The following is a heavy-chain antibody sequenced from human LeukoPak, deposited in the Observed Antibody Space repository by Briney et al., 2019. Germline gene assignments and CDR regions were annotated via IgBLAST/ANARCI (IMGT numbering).Heavy chain of an antibody. Sequence: GGSLRLSCAASGFTVSSNYMSWVRQAPGKGLEWVSVIYSGGSTYYADSVKGRFTISRDNSKNTLYLQMNSLRAEDTAVYYCARGIVATLSGISYYYYGMDVWGQGTTVTVSS. D-gene: IGHD5-12*01. J-gene: IGHJ6*02. CDR2: IYSGGST. V-gene: IGHV3-66*01. CDR3: ARGIVATLSGISYYYYGMDV. CDR1: GFTVSSNY.